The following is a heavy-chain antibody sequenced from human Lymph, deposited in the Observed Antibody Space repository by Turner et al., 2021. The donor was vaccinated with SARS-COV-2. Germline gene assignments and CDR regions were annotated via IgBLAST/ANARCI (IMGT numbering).Heavy chain of an antibody. CDR3: ARGGLYYYDSSAYYNDAFDI. CDR1: GYTFTDYY. V-gene: IGHV1-2*02. D-gene: IGHD3-22*01. Sequence: QVQLVQSGAEVKKPGASVKVSCQASGYTFTDYYMPGVRQAPGQGLEWMGWINPNSGGTDYAQKVQGRVTVTRDASFNTAYMELTRLRSDDTAVYYCARGGLYYYDSSAYYNDAFDIWGQGTMVTVSS. J-gene: IGHJ3*02. CDR2: INPNSGGT.